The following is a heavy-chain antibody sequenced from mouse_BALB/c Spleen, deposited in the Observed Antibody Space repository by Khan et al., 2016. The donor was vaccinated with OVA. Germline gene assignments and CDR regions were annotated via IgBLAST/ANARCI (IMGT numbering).Heavy chain of an antibody. V-gene: IGHV1-87*01. CDR2: IYPGDGDT. CDR3: ARGRYGNWYFDV. J-gene: IGHJ1*01. Sequence: QVQLQQSGAELARPGASVKLSCKASGYSFTSYWMQWVKQRPGQGLEWIGAIYPGDGDTRYTQKFKGKATLTADNSSSTAYMQLSSLASEDSAIEYCARGRYGNWYFDVWGAGTTVTVSS. CDR1: GYSFTSYW. D-gene: IGHD2-1*01.